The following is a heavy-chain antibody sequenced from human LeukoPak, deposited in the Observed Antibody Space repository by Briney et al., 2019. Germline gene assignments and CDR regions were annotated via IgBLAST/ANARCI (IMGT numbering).Heavy chain of an antibody. CDR3: AKFHDYGDPRAFDI. CDR1: GFTFSSYG. V-gene: IGHV3-30*02. CDR2: VRYDGSNK. Sequence: GGSLRLSCAASGFTFSSYGMHWVRQAPGKGLEWVAFVRYDGSNKYYAASVKGRFTISRDNSKNTLYLQMNSLRAEDTAVYYCAKFHDYGDPRAFDIWGQGTMVTVSS. D-gene: IGHD4-17*01. J-gene: IGHJ3*02.